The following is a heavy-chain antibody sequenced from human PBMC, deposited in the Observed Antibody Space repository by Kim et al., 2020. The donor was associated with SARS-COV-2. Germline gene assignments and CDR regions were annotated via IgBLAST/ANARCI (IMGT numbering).Heavy chain of an antibody. V-gene: IGHV3-53*01. D-gene: IGHD3-22*01. Sequence: GGSLRLSCAVSGLTVTNNHMSWVRQAPGKGLEWVSGFYSGEKTHYADSVKGRFTISRDNSKNTLYLHMNSLRAEDTAVYYCARDHYDSSGYYGLWYFDVWGRGTLVTVSS. CDR2: FYSGEKT. J-gene: IGHJ2*01. CDR3: ARDHYDSSGYYGLWYFDV. CDR1: GLTVTNNH.